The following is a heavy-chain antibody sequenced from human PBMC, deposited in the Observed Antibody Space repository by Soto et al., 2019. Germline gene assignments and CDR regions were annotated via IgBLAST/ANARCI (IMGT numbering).Heavy chain of an antibody. CDR1: GSTFTSYY. CDR2: INPSGGST. Sequence: GASVKVSCQASGSTFTSYYMHWVRQAPGQGLEWMGIINPSGGSTSYAQKFQGRVTMTRDTSTSTVYMELSSLRSEDTAVYYCARDNYYDSSGYYGAFDIWGQGTMVTVSS. D-gene: IGHD3-22*01. J-gene: IGHJ3*02. CDR3: ARDNYYDSSGYYGAFDI. V-gene: IGHV1-46*01.